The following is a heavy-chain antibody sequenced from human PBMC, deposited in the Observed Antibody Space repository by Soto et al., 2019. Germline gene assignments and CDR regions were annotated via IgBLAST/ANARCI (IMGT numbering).Heavy chain of an antibody. D-gene: IGHD6-13*01. CDR1: GYSFTSYW. V-gene: IGHV5-51*01. J-gene: IGHJ6*02. CDR2: IYPGDSDT. CDR3: ARTYSSSWFGGDYYGMDV. Sequence: GESLKISCKGSGYSFTSYWIGWVRQMPGKGLEWMGIIYPGDSDTRYSPSFQGQVTISADKSISTAYLQWSSLKASDTAMYYCARTYSSSWFGGDYYGMDVWGQGTTVTVSS.